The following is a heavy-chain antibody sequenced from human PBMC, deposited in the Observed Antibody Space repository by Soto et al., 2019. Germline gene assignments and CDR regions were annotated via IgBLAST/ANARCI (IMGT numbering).Heavy chain of an antibody. V-gene: IGHV4-31*03. J-gene: IGHJ3*02. CDR1: GGSISSGGYY. CDR3: ARDCSGGSCYSAAFDI. Sequence: QVQLQESGPGLVKPSQTLSLTCTVSGGSISSGGYYWSWIRQHPGKGLEWIGYIYYSGSTYYNPSLKSRVTISVDTSKNQFSLKLSSVTAADTAVYYCARDCSGGSCYSAAFDIWGQGTMVTVSS. D-gene: IGHD2-15*01. CDR2: IYYSGST.